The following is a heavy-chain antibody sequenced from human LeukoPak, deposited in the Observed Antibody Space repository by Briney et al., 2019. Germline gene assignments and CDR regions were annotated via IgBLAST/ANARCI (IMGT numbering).Heavy chain of an antibody. CDR3: ARDYYDSSGYTTTVDGMDV. J-gene: IGHJ6*02. CDR1: GLTFSSYW. CDR2: INSDGSST. Sequence: GGSLRLSCAVSGLTFSSYWMHWVRHAPGKGLVWVSRINSDGSSTSYADSVKGRFTISRDNAKRTLDLQMSSLRAEDTAVYDCARDYYDSSGYTTTVDGMDVWGQGTTVTVSS. V-gene: IGHV3-74*01. D-gene: IGHD3-22*01.